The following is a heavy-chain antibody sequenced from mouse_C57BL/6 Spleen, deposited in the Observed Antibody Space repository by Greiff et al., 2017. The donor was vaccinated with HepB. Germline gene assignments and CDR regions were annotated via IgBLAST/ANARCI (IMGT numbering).Heavy chain of an antibody. Sequence: VQLQQSGPELVKPGASVKISCKASGYTFTDYYMNWVKQSHGKSLEWIGDINPNNGGTSYNQKFKGKATLTVDKSSSTAYMELRSLTSEDSAVYYCARNDYDPWFAYWGQGTLVTVSA. CDR2: INPNNGGT. CDR1: GYTFTDYY. V-gene: IGHV1-26*01. D-gene: IGHD2-4*01. J-gene: IGHJ3*01. CDR3: ARNDYDPWFAY.